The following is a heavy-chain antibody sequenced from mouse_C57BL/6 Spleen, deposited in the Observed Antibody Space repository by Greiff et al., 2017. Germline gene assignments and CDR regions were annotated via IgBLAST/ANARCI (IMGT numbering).Heavy chain of an antibody. CDR3: ARGGSSYWYFDV. D-gene: IGHD1-1*01. CDR1: GFPFSDYG. J-gene: IGHJ1*03. Sequence: DVHLVESGGGLVKPGGSLKLSCAASGFPFSDYGMHLVRHAPEKGLEWVAYISSGSSTIYYADTVKGRFTISRDNAKNTLFLQMTSLRSEDTAMYYCARGGSSYWYFDVWGTGTTVTVSS. V-gene: IGHV5-17*01. CDR2: ISSGSSTI.